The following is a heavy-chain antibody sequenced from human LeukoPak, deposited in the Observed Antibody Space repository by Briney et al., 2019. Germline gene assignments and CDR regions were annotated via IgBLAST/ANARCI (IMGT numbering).Heavy chain of an antibody. J-gene: IGHJ5*02. Sequence: GGSLRLSCAASGFTFSSYSMTWVRQAPGKGLEWVSYISSSSSIIYYADSVKGRCTISRDNAKNSLYLQVNSLRAEDTAVYYCAREMATPNWFDPWGQGTLVTVSS. CDR2: ISSSSSII. CDR1: GFTFSSYS. CDR3: AREMATPNWFDP. V-gene: IGHV3-48*01. D-gene: IGHD5-24*01.